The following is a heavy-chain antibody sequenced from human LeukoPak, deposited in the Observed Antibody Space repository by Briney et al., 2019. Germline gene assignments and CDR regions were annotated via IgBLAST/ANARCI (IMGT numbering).Heavy chain of an antibody. CDR1: GFTFSSYS. D-gene: IGHD2-2*02. CDR2: ISSSSSYI. V-gene: IGHV3-21*01. Sequence: GGSLRLSCAASGFTFSSYSMNWVRQTPGKGLEWVSSISSSSSYIHYADSVKGRFTISRDNAKNSLYLQMNSLRAEDTAVYYCARDKGYCSSTSCYRDDYFDYWGQGTLVTVSS. CDR3: ARDKGYCSSTSCYRDDYFDY. J-gene: IGHJ4*02.